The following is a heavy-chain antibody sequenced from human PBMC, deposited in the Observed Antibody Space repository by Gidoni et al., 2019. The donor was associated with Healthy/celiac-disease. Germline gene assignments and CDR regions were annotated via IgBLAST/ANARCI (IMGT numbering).Heavy chain of an antibody. CDR3: ARTTVVPWYFDY. V-gene: IGHV4-31*03. J-gene: IGHJ4*02. CDR2: IYYSGST. CDR1: GGSLSSGGYY. Sequence: QVQLQESGPGLVKPSQTLSLTCTVSGGSLSSGGYYWSWIRQHPGKGLEWIGYIYYSGSTYYNPSLKSRVTISVDTSKNQFSLKLSSVTAADTAVYYCARTTVVPWYFDYWGQGTLVTVSS. D-gene: IGHD4-17*01.